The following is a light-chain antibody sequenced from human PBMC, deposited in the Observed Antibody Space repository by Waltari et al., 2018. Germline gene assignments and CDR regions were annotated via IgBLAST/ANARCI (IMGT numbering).Light chain of an antibody. V-gene: IGLV2-23*02. CDR1: SSDVGNYDL. J-gene: IGLJ1*01. CDR2: EVT. CDR3: CSYAGLGIYV. Sequence: QSGLTQPASVSGSPGQSITMSCTGTSSDVGNYDLVSWYQQYPGKAPKLMVYEVTSRSSWVSDRFSGSKSGNTASLTIYGLQSEDEADYYCCSYAGLGIYVFGTGTKVTVL.